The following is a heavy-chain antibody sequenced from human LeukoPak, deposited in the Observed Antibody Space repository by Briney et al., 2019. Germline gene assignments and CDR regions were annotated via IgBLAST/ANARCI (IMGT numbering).Heavy chain of an antibody. D-gene: IGHD3-16*01. J-gene: IGHJ4*02. CDR2: FDPEDGET. V-gene: IGHV1-24*01. Sequence: ASVKVSCKVSGYTLTELSMHWVRQAPGKGLEWMGGFDPEDGETIYAQKFQGRVTMTRDTSTSTVYMELSSLRSEDTAVYYCVRGGENAAGEDYWGQGTLVTVSS. CDR1: GYTLTELS. CDR3: VRGGENAAGEDY.